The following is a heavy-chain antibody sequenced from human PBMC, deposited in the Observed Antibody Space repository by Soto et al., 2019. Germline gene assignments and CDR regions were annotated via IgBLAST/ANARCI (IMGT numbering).Heavy chain of an antibody. CDR3: TRPQSSGWYDY. V-gene: IGHV5-51*01. J-gene: IGHJ4*02. CDR2: INPGDSDI. D-gene: IGHD6-19*01. Sequence: PGESLKISCTGSGYSFINNWIAWVRQMPGKGLEWMGIINPGDSDIRYSPSFQGQITISADKSISTAYLQLSSLKASDTATYYCTRPQSSGWYDYWGQGTLVTVSS. CDR1: GYSFINNW.